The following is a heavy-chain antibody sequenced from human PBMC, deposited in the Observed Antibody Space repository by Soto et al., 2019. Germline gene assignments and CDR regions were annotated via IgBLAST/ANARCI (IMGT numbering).Heavy chain of an antibody. CDR3: ARDPVTGLAFDY. CDR1: GFTFSSYG. V-gene: IGHV3-33*01. J-gene: IGHJ4*02. D-gene: IGHD5-18*01. Sequence: ESGGGVVQPGRSLRLSCAASGFTFSSYGMHWVRQAPGKGLEWVAVIWYDGSNKYYADSVKGRFTISRDNSKNTLYLQMNSLRAEDTAVYYCARDPVTGLAFDYWGQGTLVTVSS. CDR2: IWYDGSNK.